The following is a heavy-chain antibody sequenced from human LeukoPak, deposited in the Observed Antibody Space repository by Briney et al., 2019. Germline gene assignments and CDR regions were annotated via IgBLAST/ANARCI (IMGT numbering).Heavy chain of an antibody. CDR2: IYYTGGST. J-gene: IGHJ4*02. CDR3: ARGSILDY. V-gene: IGHV4-59*01. Sequence: PSETLSLTCTVSGGSINSYYWSWLRQVPGKGLEWIGYIYYTGGSTNYNPSLKSRVTISVDTPKNQFSLKLTSVTPADTAVYYCARGSILDYWGQGTLVTVSS. CDR1: GGSINSYY.